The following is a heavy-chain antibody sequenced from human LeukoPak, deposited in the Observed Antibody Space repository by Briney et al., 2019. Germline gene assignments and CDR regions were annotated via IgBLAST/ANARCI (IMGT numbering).Heavy chain of an antibody. V-gene: IGHV4-38-2*02. D-gene: IGHD1-26*01. J-gene: IGHJ6*03. CDR1: GFSISSGYY. CDR3: ARYNSRSRSWEDYEYYFMDV. Sequence: PSETLSLTCTVSGFSISSGYYWGWIQQPPGKGLEWIGSVHYSGSTYYNPSLRSRVTISLDTSKNQFSLKLSSVTAADTAMYYCARYNSRSRSWEDYEYYFMDVWGKGTTVTVSS. CDR2: VHYSGST.